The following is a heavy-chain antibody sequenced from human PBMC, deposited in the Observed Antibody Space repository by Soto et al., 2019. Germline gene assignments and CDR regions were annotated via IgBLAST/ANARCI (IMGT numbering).Heavy chain of an antibody. J-gene: IGHJ6*02. CDR2: INPNSGGT. Sequence: ASVKVSCKASGYTFTGYYMHWVRQAPGQGLEWMGWINPNSGGTNYAQKFQGRVTMTRDTSISTAYMELSRLRSDDTAVYYCARAQLGYCSSTSCSPAHYYYYCMDVWGQGTTVTVSS. V-gene: IGHV1-2*02. D-gene: IGHD2-2*01. CDR1: GYTFTGYY. CDR3: ARAQLGYCSSTSCSPAHYYYYCMDV.